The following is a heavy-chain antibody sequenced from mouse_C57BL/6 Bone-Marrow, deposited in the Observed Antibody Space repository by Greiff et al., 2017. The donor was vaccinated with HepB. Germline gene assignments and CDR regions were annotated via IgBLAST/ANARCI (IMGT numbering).Heavy chain of an antibody. V-gene: IGHV2-9-1*01. CDR1: GFSLTSYA. CDR3: DRYGWAMDY. J-gene: IGHJ4*01. Sequence: VQLQQSGPGLVAPSQSLSITCTVSGFSLTSYAISWVRQPPGKGLEWLGVIWTGGGTNYNSALKSRLSISKDNSKRQVCLKMNSLQTDDTARYYCDRYGWAMDYWGQGTSVTVSS. CDR2: IWTGGGT. D-gene: IGHD1-1*01.